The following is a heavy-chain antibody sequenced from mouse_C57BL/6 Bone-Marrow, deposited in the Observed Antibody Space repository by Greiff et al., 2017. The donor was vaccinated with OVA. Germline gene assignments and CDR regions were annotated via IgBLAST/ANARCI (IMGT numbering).Heavy chain of an antibody. CDR3: ARHYDYDHYYAMDY. V-gene: IGHV5-9*01. CDR2: ISGGGGNT. J-gene: IGHJ4*01. D-gene: IGHD2-4*01. Sequence: EVKVVESGGGLVKPGGSLKLSCAASGFTFSSYTMSWVRQTPEKRLEWVATISGGGGNTYYPDSVKGRFTISRDNAKNTLYLQMSSLRSEDTALYYCARHYDYDHYYAMDYWGQGTSVTVSS. CDR1: GFTFSSYT.